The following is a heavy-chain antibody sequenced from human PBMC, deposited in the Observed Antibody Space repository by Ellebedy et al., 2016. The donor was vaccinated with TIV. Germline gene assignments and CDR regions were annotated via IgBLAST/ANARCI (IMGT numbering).Heavy chain of an antibody. CDR3: ARDMVQGMVARYLWFDY. CDR1: GYTFSSYG. Sequence: ASVKVSCKASGYTFSSYGISWVRQVPGQGPEWMGWISPYTGNTNYAQKFQRRVTMITDTSTSTAYMELRSLRSDDTAVYYCARDMVQGMVARYLWFDYWGQGTLVTVSS. D-gene: IGHD5-12*01. J-gene: IGHJ4*02. CDR2: ISPYTGNT. V-gene: IGHV1-18*01.